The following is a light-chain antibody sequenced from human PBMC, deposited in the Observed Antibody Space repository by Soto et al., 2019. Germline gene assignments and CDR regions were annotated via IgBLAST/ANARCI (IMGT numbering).Light chain of an antibody. V-gene: IGLV1-40*01. CDR2: GNI. Sequence: QAVVTQPPSVSGAPGQRVAISCAGTSSNIGAGYDVHWYQHLPGTAPKLLIFGNINRPSGVPDRFSGSKSGTSASLAITGLQAAYEGYYYCQTYDTGVSGSIFGGGTKLTVL. CDR3: QTYDTGVSGSI. CDR1: SSNIGAGYD. J-gene: IGLJ2*01.